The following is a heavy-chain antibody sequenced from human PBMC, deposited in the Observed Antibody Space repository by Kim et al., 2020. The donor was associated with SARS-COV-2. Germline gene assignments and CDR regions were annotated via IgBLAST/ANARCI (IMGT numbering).Heavy chain of an antibody. CDR2: IYYSGST. J-gene: IGHJ5*02. V-gene: IGHV4-39*07. CDR1: GGSISSSSYY. Sequence: SETLSLTCTVSGGSISSSSYYWGWIRQPPGKGLEWIGSIYYSGSTYYNPSLKSRVTISVDTSKNQFSLKLSSVTAADTAVYYCAREGLIRGWSPGRWFDPWGQGTLVTVSS. D-gene: IGHD3-10*01. CDR3: AREGLIRGWSPGRWFDP.